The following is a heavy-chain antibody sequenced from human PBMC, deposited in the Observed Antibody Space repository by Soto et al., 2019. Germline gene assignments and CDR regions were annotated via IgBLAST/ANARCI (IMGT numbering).Heavy chain of an antibody. D-gene: IGHD6-13*01. Sequence: KASETLSLTCAVYGGSFSGYYWSWIRQPPGKGLEWIGEINHSGSTNYNPSLKSRVTISVDTSKNQFSLKLSSVTAADTAVYYCAREGQPRRRFGMDVWGQGTTVTVSS. CDR3: AREGQPRRRFGMDV. V-gene: IGHV4-34*01. J-gene: IGHJ6*02. CDR2: INHSGST. CDR1: GGSFSGYY.